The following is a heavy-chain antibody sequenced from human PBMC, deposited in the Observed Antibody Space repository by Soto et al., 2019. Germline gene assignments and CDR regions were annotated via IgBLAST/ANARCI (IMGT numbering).Heavy chain of an antibody. CDR1: GFTLSNHG. CDR3: ARGAEHQLRYRDYFYGMEV. V-gene: IGHV3-30-3*01. D-gene: IGHD5-12*01. CDR2: ISYDGSNK. Sequence: QEQLVESGGGVVQPGRSLRLSCAGSGFTLSNHGMHWVRQAPGKGLEWVAVISYDGSNKYYADSVKGRFTISRDNSKNTLYVQLNNLRIEETAVYFCARGAEHQLRYRDYFYGMEVWGQGTTVTVSS. J-gene: IGHJ6*02.